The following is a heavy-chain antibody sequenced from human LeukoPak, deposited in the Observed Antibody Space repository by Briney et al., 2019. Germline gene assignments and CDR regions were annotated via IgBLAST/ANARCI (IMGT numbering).Heavy chain of an antibody. CDR1: GFTFSSYS. Sequence: PRGSLRLSCAASGFTFSSYSMNWVRQAPGKGLEWVSSISSSSSYIYYADSVKGRFTISRDNAKNSLYLQMNSLRAEDTAVYYCATTPGIAVSDYWGQGTLVTVSS. CDR3: ATTPGIAVSDY. D-gene: IGHD6-19*01. J-gene: IGHJ4*02. CDR2: ISSSSSYI. V-gene: IGHV3-21*01.